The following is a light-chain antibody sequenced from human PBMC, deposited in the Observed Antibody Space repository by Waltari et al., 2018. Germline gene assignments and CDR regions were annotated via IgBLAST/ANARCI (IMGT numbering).Light chain of an antibody. CDR3: CSYAGSYTGV. V-gene: IGLV2-11*01. CDR1: STDIGVSHS. Sequence: QSALTQPRSVSGPPGQSVPISSTGTSTDIGVSHSVSWSQQHPRKAPKLMIYDVTNRPSGVPDRFSGSKSGNTASLTISGLQAEDEAEYYCCSYAGSYTGVFGTGTKVTV. J-gene: IGLJ1*01. CDR2: DVT.